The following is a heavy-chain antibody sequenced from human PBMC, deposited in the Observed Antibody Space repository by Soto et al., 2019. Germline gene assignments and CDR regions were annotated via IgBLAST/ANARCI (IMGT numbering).Heavy chain of an antibody. CDR1: GGSISSGDYY. J-gene: IGHJ5*02. D-gene: IGHD3-3*01. CDR2: IYYSGST. V-gene: IGHV4-31*03. Sequence: QVQLQESGPGLVKPSQTLSLTCTVSGGSISSGDYYWSWIRQHPGQGLEWIGYIYYSGSTYYNPSLKSRVTISVDTSKNQFSLKLSSVTDADTAVYYCARWWSGSRQGFDPWGQGTLVTVSS. CDR3: ARWWSGSRQGFDP.